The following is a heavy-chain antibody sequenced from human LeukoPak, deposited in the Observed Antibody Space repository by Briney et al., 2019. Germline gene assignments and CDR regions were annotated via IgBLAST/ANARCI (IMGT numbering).Heavy chain of an antibody. CDR1: GYTFTSYD. J-gene: IGHJ5*02. CDR2: MNANSGNT. V-gene: IGHV1-8*02. Sequence: ASVKVSCKASGYTFTSYDINWVRQATGQGLEWMGWMNANSGNTGYAQKLQGRVTMTRHTSISTAYMELRRLRSDAPAVYYFATHPSVGYSYQKGNWFDPWGQGNLVTV. CDR3: ATHPSVGYSYQKGNWFDP. D-gene: IGHD5-18*01.